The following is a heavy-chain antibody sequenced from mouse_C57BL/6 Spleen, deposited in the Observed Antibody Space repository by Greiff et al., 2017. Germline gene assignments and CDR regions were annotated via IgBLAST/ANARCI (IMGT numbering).Heavy chain of an antibody. CDR2: IDPEDGDT. Sequence: EVQLQQPGAELVRPGASVKLSCTASGFNIKDYYMHWVKQRPEQGLEWIGRIDPEDGDTEYAPKFQGKDTMTADTSSNTAYLQLSSLTSEDTAVYYCTGGSRAWFAYWGQGTLVTVSA. V-gene: IGHV14-1*01. CDR1: GFNIKDYY. J-gene: IGHJ3*01. CDR3: TGGSRAWFAY.